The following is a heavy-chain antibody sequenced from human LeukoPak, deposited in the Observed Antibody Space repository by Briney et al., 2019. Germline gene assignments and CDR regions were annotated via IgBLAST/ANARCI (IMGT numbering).Heavy chain of an antibody. CDR3: ARGRTIFGVVIIGYLLDY. V-gene: IGHV4-34*01. CDR2: INHSGST. D-gene: IGHD3-3*01. Sequence: SETLSLTCAVYGGSFIGYYWSWIRQPPGKGLEWIGEINHSGSTNYTPSLKSRVTISVDTSKNQFSLKLSSVTAADTAVYYCARGRTIFGVVIIGYLLDYWGQGTLVTVSS. J-gene: IGHJ4*02. CDR1: GGSFIGYY.